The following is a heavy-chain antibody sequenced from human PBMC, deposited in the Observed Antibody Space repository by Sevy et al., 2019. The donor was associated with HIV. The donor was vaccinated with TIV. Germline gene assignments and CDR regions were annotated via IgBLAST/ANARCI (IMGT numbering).Heavy chain of an antibody. Sequence: GGSLRLSCVGSGFSFSDHRMHWVRQAPGKGLEWMAVISYDGRNTKYKADYVKGRFTISRDNSKNTLYLQMNSLRTEDTSIYYCAIDMMEILIAAFDYCCQVTLFTVSS. V-gene: IGHV3-30*03. D-gene: IGHD2-21*01. CDR3: AIDMMEILIAAFDY. CDR2: ISYDGRNTK. CDR1: GFSFSDHR. J-gene: IGHJ4*02.